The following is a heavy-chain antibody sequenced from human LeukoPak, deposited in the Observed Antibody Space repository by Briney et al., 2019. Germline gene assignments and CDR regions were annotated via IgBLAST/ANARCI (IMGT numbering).Heavy chain of an antibody. V-gene: IGHV3-23*01. CDR1: GFTFNSYA. CDR2: ISGGGGTT. J-gene: IGHJ4*02. D-gene: IGHD6-19*01. Sequence: GGSLRLSCAASGFTFNSYALNWVRQAPGKGLQWVSFISGGGGTTDYADSVKGLFTISRDNSKKMLYLQMNSLRAEDTAVYYCAKVHTSGWSRTSYSFDSWGQGTLVTVSS. CDR3: AKVHTSGWSRTSYSFDS.